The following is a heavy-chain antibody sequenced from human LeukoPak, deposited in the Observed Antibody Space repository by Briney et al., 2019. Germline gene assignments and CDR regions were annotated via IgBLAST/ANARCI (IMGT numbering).Heavy chain of an antibody. CDR3: ANRIAARPEFDY. Sequence: GGSLRLSCAASGFTVSSNYMSWVRQAPGKGLEWVSVIYSGGSTYYADSVKGRFTISRDNSKNTLYLQMDSLRAEDTAVYYCANRIAARPEFDYWGQGTLVTVSS. D-gene: IGHD6-6*01. V-gene: IGHV3-53*01. J-gene: IGHJ4*02. CDR2: IYSGGST. CDR1: GFTVSSNY.